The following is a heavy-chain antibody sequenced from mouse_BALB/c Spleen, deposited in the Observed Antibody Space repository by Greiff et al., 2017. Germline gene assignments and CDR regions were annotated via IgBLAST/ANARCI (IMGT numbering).Heavy chain of an antibody. CDR3: ARRTTARRYFDV. CDR2: IYPGSGST. D-gene: IGHD1-2*01. Sequence: VQLQQSGPELVKPGASVKMSCKASGYTFTDYVISWVKQRTGQGLEWIGEIYPGSGSTYYNEKFKGKATLTADKSSNTAYMQLSSLTSEDSAVYYCARRTTARRYFDVWGAGTTVTVSS. J-gene: IGHJ1*01. V-gene: IGHV1-81*01. CDR1: GYTFTDYV.